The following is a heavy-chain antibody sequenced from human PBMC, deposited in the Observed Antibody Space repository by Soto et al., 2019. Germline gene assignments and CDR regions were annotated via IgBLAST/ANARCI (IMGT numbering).Heavy chain of an antibody. CDR1: GFAFNTYW. D-gene: IGHD4-17*01. CDR2: IKQDGSEK. J-gene: IGHJ4*02. V-gene: IGHV3-7*03. Sequence: EVHLVESGGSLVQPGGSLRVSCAASGFAFNTYWMTWVRLAPGKGLEVVANIKQDGSEKDYVDSVKGRFTISRDNAKNSLYLQMNSLRAEDTAVYYCARHADYSFDCWGQGTLVTVSS. CDR3: ARHADYSFDC.